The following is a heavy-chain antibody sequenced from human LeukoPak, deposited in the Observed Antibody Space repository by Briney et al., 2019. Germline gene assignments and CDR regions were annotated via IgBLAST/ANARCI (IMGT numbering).Heavy chain of an antibody. D-gene: IGHD3-22*01. V-gene: IGHV1-8*01. J-gene: IGHJ3*02. CDR1: GYTFTSYD. CDR2: MNPNSGNT. Sequence: ASVKVSCKASGYTFTSYDINWVRQATGQGLEWMGWMNPNSGNTGYAQKFQGRVTITADESTSTAYMELSSLRSEDTAVYYCARKRGYYDSNPHAFDIWGQGTMVTVSS. CDR3: ARKRGYYDSNPHAFDI.